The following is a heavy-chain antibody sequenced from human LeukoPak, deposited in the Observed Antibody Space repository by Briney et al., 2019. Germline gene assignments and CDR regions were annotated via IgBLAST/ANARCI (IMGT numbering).Heavy chain of an antibody. CDR3: AGCRITGTRPFDY. V-gene: IGHV4-38-2*02. CDR1: GYSISSGYY. CDR2: IYHSGST. Sequence: SETLSLTCTVSGYSISSGYYWGWIRQPPGKGLEWIGSIYHSGSTYYNPSLKSRVTISVDTSKNQFSLKLSSVTAADTAVYYCAGCRITGTRPFDYWAQGTLVTVSS. D-gene: IGHD1-7*01. J-gene: IGHJ4*02.